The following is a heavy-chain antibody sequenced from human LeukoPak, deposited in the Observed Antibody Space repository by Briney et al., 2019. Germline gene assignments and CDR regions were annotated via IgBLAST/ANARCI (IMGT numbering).Heavy chain of an antibody. Sequence: PGGSLRLSCAASGFTFSSYGVHWVRQAPGKGLEWVAVISYDGSNKYYADSVKGRFTISRDNSKNTLYLQMNSLRAEDTAVYYCAKDALKTSGIGAWGLRWFPFDYWGQGTLVTVSS. J-gene: IGHJ4*02. CDR1: GFTFSSYG. CDR2: ISYDGSNK. V-gene: IGHV3-30*18. D-gene: IGHD6-13*01. CDR3: AKDALKTSGIGAWGLRWFPFDY.